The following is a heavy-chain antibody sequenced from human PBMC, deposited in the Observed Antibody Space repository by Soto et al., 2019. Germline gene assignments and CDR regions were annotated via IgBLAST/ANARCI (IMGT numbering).Heavy chain of an antibody. Sequence: SETLSLTCTVSGGSISSYYWSWIRQPPGKGLEWIGYIYYSGSTNYNPSLKSRVTISVDTSKNQFSLKLSSVTAADTAVYYGAGLGALTGYPYYYYGMDVWGQGTTVTVSS. CDR1: GGSISSYY. D-gene: IGHD3-9*01. J-gene: IGHJ6*02. CDR3: AGLGALTGYPYYYYGMDV. V-gene: IGHV4-59*01. CDR2: IYYSGST.